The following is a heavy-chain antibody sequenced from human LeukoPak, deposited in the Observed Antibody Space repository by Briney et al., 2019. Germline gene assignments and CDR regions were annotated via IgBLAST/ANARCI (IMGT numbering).Heavy chain of an antibody. Sequence: GGSLRLSCAASGSTFSSYSMNWVRQAPGKGLEWVSYISSSSSTIYYADSVKGRFTISRDNAKNSLYLQMNSLRAEDTAVYYCARGEHHDAFDIWGQGTMVTVSS. CDR1: GSTFSSYS. CDR3: ARGEHHDAFDI. D-gene: IGHD1/OR15-1a*01. J-gene: IGHJ3*02. CDR2: ISSSSSTI. V-gene: IGHV3-48*01.